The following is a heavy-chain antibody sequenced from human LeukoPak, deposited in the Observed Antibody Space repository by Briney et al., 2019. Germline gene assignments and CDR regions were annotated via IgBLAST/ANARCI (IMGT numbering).Heavy chain of an antibody. V-gene: IGHV1-18*01. J-gene: IGHJ3*02. CDR1: GYTFTSYG. Sequence: ASVKVSCKASGYTFTSYGISWVRQAPGQGLEWMGWISAYNGNTNYAQKLQGRVTMTTDTSTSTAYMELGRLRSDDTAVYYCATSGYAYGALDIWGQGTMVTVSS. D-gene: IGHD5-18*01. CDR2: ISAYNGNT. CDR3: ATSGYAYGALDI.